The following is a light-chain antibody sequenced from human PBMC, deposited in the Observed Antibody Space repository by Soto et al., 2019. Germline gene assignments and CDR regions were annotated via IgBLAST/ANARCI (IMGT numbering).Light chain of an antibody. CDR1: QRVSDSY. CDR2: AAS. V-gene: IGKV3-20*01. Sequence: EIVLTQSPGTLSLSPGERATLSCRASQRVSDSYLAWYQHKPGRAPRLLMYAASNRATGIPDRFSGSGSGTDFTLTISRLEPEDFAVYYCQQYNNPPRTFGGGTKVDIK. CDR3: QQYNNPPRT. J-gene: IGKJ4*01.